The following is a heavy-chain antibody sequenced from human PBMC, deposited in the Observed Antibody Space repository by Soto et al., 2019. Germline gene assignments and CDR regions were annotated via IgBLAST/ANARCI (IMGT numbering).Heavy chain of an antibody. D-gene: IGHD3-22*01. CDR2: ISYDGSNK. Sequence: PGGSLRLSCAASGFTFSSYAMHWVRQAPGKGLEWVAVISYDGSNKYYADSVKGRFTISRDNSKNTLYLQMNSLRAEDTAVYYCARSYYYDSSGYKDYWGQGTLVTVSS. V-gene: IGHV3-30-3*01. CDR3: ARSYYYDSSGYKDY. CDR1: GFTFSSYA. J-gene: IGHJ4*02.